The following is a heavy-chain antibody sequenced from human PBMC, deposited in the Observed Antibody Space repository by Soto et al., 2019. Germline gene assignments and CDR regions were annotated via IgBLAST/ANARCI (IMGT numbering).Heavy chain of an antibody. V-gene: IGHV4-34*01. J-gene: IGHJ3*02. CDR2: INHSGST. CDR3: ALSSSSWYLGAFDI. Sequence: PSETLSLTCAVYGGSFSGYYWSWIRQPPGKGLEWIGEINHSGSTNYNPSLKSRVTISVDTSKNQFSLKLSSVTAADTAVYYCALSSSSWYLGAFDIWGQGTMVTV. CDR1: GGSFSGYY. D-gene: IGHD6-13*01.